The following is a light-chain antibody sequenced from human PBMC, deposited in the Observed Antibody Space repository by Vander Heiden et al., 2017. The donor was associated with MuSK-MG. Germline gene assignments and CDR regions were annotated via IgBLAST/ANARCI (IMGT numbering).Light chain of an antibody. J-gene: IGKJ4*01. CDR1: QSLLHSNGYND. CDR3: MQALQTPLT. Sequence: DIVMTQSPLSLPVTPGEPASISCRSSQSLLHSNGYNDLDWYLQKPGQSPQLLIDWGSNRASGVPDRFSGSGSGTDFTLKISRVEAEDVGVYYCMQALQTPLTFGGGTKVEIK. CDR2: WGS. V-gene: IGKV2-28*01.